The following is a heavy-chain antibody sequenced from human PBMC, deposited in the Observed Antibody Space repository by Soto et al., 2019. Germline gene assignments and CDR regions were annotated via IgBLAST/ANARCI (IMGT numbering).Heavy chain of an antibody. V-gene: IGHV3-73*01. D-gene: IGHD6-19*01. CDR1: GFTFSGSA. Sequence: GGSLRLSCAASGFTFSGSAMHWVRQASGKGLEWVGRIRSKANSYATAYAASVKGRFTISRDDSKNTAYLQMNSLKTEDTAVYYCTRPSLGIAVAGTALGKYYYYGMDVWGQGTTVTVSS. CDR3: TRPSLGIAVAGTALGKYYYYGMDV. J-gene: IGHJ6*02. CDR2: IRSKANSYAT.